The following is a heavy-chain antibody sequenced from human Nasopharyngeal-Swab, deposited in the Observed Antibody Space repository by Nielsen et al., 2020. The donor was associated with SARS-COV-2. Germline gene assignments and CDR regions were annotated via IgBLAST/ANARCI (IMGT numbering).Heavy chain of an antibody. J-gene: IGHJ6*02. Sequence: SQTLSLTCAVYGGSFSGYYWSWIRQPPGKGLEWIGEINHGGSTNYNPSLKSRVTISVDTSKNQFSLKLSSVTAADTAVYYCASSSSWAIYYYGMDVWGQGTTVTVSS. CDR2: INHGGST. V-gene: IGHV4-34*01. CDR1: GGSFSGYY. CDR3: ASSSSWAIYYYGMDV. D-gene: IGHD6-13*01.